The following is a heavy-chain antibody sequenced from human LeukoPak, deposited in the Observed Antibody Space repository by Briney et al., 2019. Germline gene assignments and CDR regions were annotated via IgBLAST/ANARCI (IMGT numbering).Heavy chain of an antibody. J-gene: IGHJ4*02. V-gene: IGHV3-23*01. Sequence: GGSLRLSCAASGFTFSSYAMSWVRQAPGKGLEWVSAISGSGGMSYDEDFVKGRFTISRDNSKNTLYLQMNSLRAENTAVYYCAKHTPTYYYDSSGYYFDYWGQGTLVTVSS. CDR1: GFTFSSYA. CDR2: ISGSGGMS. D-gene: IGHD3-22*01. CDR3: AKHTPTYYYDSSGYYFDY.